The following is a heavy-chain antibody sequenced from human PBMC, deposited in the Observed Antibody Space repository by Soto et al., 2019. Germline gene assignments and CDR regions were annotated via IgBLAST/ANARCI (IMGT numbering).Heavy chain of an antibody. CDR2: IYPSGST. D-gene: IGHD3-22*01. CDR3: ASSRRGGYDLDY. J-gene: IGHJ4*02. CDR1: AGSISSRNW. V-gene: IGHV4-4*02. Sequence: QVQLQESGPGLVKPSWSLSLTCAVSAGSISSRNWWRWVRQHPGKGLDWIGEIYPSGSTNYHPSLKSRVTISIDKSQNQFSLKLNSVTAAATAVYYCASSRRGGYDLDYWGQGTLVTVSS.